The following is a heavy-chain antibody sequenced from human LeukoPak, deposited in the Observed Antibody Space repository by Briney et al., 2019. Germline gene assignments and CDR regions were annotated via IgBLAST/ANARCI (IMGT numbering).Heavy chain of an antibody. CDR1: GGSISSYY. CDR2: IFYSGDT. CDR3: GRHGGNSYGFLFFDY. J-gene: IGHJ4*02. D-gene: IGHD5-18*01. Sequence: SETLSLTCTVSGGSISSYYWSWIRQPPGKGLEWIGSIFYSGDTFYEPSLKGRVTISADASKNQLSLKMNFETAADTAIYYCGRHGGNSYGFLFFDYWGQGTLVSVSS. V-gene: IGHV4-59*05.